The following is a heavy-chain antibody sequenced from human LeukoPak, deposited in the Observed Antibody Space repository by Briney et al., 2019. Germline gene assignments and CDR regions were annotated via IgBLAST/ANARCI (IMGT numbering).Heavy chain of an antibody. V-gene: IGHV3-53*01. D-gene: IGHD6-13*01. Sequence: GGSLRLSCAASGFTVSSNYMSWVRQAPGKGLEWVSVIYSGGSTYYADSVKGRFTISRDNSKNTLYFQMNSLRADDTAVYYCARDRTGYSSSWYWFDPWGQGTLVTVSS. CDR3: ARDRTGYSSSWYWFDP. CDR2: IYSGGST. J-gene: IGHJ5*02. CDR1: GFTVSSNY.